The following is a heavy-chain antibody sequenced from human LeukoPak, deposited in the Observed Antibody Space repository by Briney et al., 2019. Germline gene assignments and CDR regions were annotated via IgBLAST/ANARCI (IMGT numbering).Heavy chain of an antibody. CDR1: GFAFRNAW. V-gene: IGHV3-15*05. CDR3: IADTPDYAPYDFDY. J-gene: IGHJ4*02. D-gene: IGHD2-2*01. CDR2: IKRRGERGTT. Sequence: GGSLRLSCAASGFAFRNAWMNWVGQARGEGREWVARIKRRGERGTTDYAAPVKGRFTISRDDSVSSVHLQMNSLKIEDTAVYYCIADTPDYAPYDFDYWGQGTLVTVSS.